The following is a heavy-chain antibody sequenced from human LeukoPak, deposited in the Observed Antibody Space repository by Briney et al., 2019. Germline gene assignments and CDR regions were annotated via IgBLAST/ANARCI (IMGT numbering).Heavy chain of an antibody. D-gene: IGHD6-19*01. CDR1: GYTFTSYY. V-gene: IGHV1-46*01. J-gene: IGHJ5*02. Sequence: ASVKVSCKASGYTFTSYYMHWVRQAPGQGLEWMGIINPSGGSTSYAQKFQGRVIMTRDTSTSTVYMELSSLRSEDTAVYYCARMTRYSSGWYDWFDPWGQGTLVTVSS. CDR2: INPSGGST. CDR3: ARMTRYSSGWYDWFDP.